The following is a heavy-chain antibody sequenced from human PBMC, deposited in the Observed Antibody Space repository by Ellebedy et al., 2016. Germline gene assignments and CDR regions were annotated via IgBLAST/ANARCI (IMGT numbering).Heavy chain of an antibody. J-gene: IGHJ4*02. D-gene: IGHD1-26*01. Sequence: ASVKVSCKASGGTFSSYAISWVRQAPGQGLEWMGGIIPIFGTANYAQKFQGRVTITADESTSTAYMELSSLRSEDTAVYYCARGRISGSYGYYFDYWGQGTLVTVSS. CDR1: GGTFSSYA. CDR2: IIPIFGTA. V-gene: IGHV1-69*13. CDR3: ARGRISGSYGYYFDY.